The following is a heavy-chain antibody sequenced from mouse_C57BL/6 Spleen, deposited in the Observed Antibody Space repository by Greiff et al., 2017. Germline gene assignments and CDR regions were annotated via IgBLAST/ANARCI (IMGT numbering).Heavy chain of an antibody. CDR1: GYTFTDYY. CDR3: ARRQITTYYFDY. V-gene: IGHV1-26*01. D-gene: IGHD1-1*01. CDR2: INPNNGGT. J-gene: IGHJ2*01. Sequence: EVQLQQSGPELVKPGASVKISCKASGYTFTDYYMNWVKQSHGKSLEWIGDINPNNGGTSYNQKFKGKATLTVDKSSSTAYMELRSLTSEDSAVYYCARRQITTYYFDYWGQGTTLTVAS.